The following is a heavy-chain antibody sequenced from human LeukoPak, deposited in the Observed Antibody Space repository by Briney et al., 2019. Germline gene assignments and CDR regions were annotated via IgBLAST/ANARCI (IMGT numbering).Heavy chain of an antibody. Sequence: GGSLSLSCAASGFTFSSNVMSWVRQAPGKGLEWVSGITGSGGSTYYADSVKGRFTISRDNSKNTLYMLVNNLRAEDTAVYYCARSPYPHCSTYCYGNYWGQGTLVTVSS. V-gene: IGHV3-23*01. J-gene: IGHJ4*02. CDR1: GFTFSSNV. D-gene: IGHD2-2*01. CDR3: ARSPYPHCSTYCYGNY. CDR2: ITGSGGST.